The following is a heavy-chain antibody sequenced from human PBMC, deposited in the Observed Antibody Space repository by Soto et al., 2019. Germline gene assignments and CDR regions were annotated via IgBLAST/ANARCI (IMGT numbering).Heavy chain of an antibody. CDR3: ARAHYYDSSGYYGLRDY. V-gene: IGHV1-69*01. CDR1: GGTFSSYA. D-gene: IGHD3-22*01. Sequence: QVQLVQSGAEVKKPGSSVKVSCKASGGTFSSYAISWVRQAPGQGLEWMGGIIPIFGTANYAQKFQGRVTITADEPTSTAYMELSSLKSEDTAVYYCARAHYYDSSGYYGLRDYWGQGTLVTVSS. CDR2: IIPIFGTA. J-gene: IGHJ4*02.